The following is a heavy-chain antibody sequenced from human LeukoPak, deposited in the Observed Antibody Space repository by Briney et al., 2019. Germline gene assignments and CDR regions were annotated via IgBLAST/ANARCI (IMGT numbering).Heavy chain of an antibody. V-gene: IGHV3-23*01. CDR3: AKDRRSNGSGSPSGYMDV. D-gene: IGHD3-10*01. J-gene: IGHJ6*03. CDR1: GFTFNSYG. CDR2: ISGDGDST. Sequence: PGGSLRLSCAASGFTFNSYGLIWVRQAPGKGLEWVSAISGDGDSTYYADSVKGRFTIPRDNSKNTLYLQMNSLRADDTAVYYCAKDRRSNGSGSPSGYMDVWGKGTTVTVSS.